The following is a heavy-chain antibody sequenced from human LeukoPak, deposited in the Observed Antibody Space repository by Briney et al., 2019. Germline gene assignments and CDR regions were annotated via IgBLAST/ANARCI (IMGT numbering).Heavy chain of an antibody. D-gene: IGHD2-8*01. CDR3: ARERSRTNGVWANWFDP. J-gene: IGHJ5*02. Sequence: SQTLSLTCAISGDSVSSNSAAWNWIRQSPSRGLEWLGRAYYRSKWYNDYAVSVKSRITINPDTSKNQFSLQLNSVTPEDTAVYYCARERSRTNGVWANWFDPWGQGTLVTVSS. V-gene: IGHV6-1*01. CDR2: AYYRSKWYN. CDR1: GDSVSSNSAA.